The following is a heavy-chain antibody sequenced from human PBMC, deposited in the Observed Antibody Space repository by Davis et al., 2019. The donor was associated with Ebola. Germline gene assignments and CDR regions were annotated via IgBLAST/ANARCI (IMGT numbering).Heavy chain of an antibody. CDR2: INSDGSST. J-gene: IGHJ4*02. CDR3: ARERWLRGYYFDY. CDR1: GFTFSSYW. Sequence: HTGGSLRLSCAASGFTFSSYWMHWVRQAPGKGLVWVSRINSDGSSTSYADSVKGRFTISRDNAKNTLYLQINSLRAEDTAVYYCARERWLRGYYFDYSSQGTLVTVSS. V-gene: IGHV3-74*01. D-gene: IGHD5-12*01.